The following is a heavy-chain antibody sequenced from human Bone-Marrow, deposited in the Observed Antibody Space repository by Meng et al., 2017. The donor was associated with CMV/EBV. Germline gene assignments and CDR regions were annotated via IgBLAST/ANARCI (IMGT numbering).Heavy chain of an antibody. CDR2: ISSSGSTI. J-gene: IGHJ4*02. V-gene: IGHV3-48*03. Sequence: GESLKISCAASGFTFSSYEMNWVRQAPGKGLEWVSYISSSGSTIYYADSVKGRFTISRDNSKNTLYLQMNSLRAEDTAVYYCAKDRGGSGSYEVDYWGQGTLVTVSS. D-gene: IGHD3-10*01. CDR3: AKDRGGSGSYEVDY. CDR1: GFTFSSYE.